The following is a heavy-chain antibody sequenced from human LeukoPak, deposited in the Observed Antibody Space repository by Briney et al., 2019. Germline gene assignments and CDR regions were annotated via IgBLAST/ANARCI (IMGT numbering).Heavy chain of an antibody. J-gene: IGHJ4*02. D-gene: IGHD3-22*01. Sequence: GGSLRLSCAASGFTFSSYWMSWVRQAPGKGLEWVSSISSGSSYIFYADSVKGRFTISRDNAKNSLYLQMNSLRAEDTAVYYCARGGWEDYYDSSDLYYFDYWGQGTLVTVSS. CDR2: ISSGSSYI. CDR3: ARGGWEDYYDSSDLYYFDY. CDR1: GFTFSSYW. V-gene: IGHV3-21*01.